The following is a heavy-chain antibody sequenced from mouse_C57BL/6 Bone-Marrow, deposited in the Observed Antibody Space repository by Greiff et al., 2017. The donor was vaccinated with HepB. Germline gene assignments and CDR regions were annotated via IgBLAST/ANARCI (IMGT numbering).Heavy chain of an antibody. Sequence: EVKLMESGGGLVQPGGSLKLSCAASGFTFSDYYMYWVRQTPEKRLEWVAYISNGGGSTYYPDTVKGRFTISRDNAKNPLYLQMSRLKSEDTAMYYCARPDYYGSRWFAYWGQGTLVTVSA. J-gene: IGHJ3*01. CDR3: ARPDYYGSRWFAY. CDR2: ISNGGGST. V-gene: IGHV5-12*01. CDR1: GFTFSDYY. D-gene: IGHD1-1*01.